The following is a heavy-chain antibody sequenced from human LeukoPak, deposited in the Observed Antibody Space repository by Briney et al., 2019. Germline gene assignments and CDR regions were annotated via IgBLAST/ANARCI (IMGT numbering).Heavy chain of an antibody. V-gene: IGHV3-33*08. D-gene: IGHD3-10*01. Sequence: PGGSLRLSCTASGFTFSSYGMHWVRQAPGKGLEWVAVIWYDGSNKYYADSVKGRFTISRDNSKNTLYLQMNSLRAEDTAVYYCARPYGSGSFPYYYGMDVWGQGTTVTVSS. CDR3: ARPYGSGSFPYYYGMDV. CDR2: IWYDGSNK. J-gene: IGHJ6*02. CDR1: GFTFSSYG.